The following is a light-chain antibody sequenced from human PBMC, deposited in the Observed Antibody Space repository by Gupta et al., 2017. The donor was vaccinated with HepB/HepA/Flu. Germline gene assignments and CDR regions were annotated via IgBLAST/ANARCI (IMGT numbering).Light chain of an antibody. V-gene: IGLV1-40*01. CDR3: QSYESSRSGVV. Sequence: SVLPPPPSVSGAPGQRVTISCTGSSSTIGAGYDVHWYQQLPGTAPKLLIYGNSNRPSGVPDRFSGSKSGTSASLAITGLQAEDEADYYCQSYESSRSGVVFGGGTKLTVL. J-gene: IGLJ2*01. CDR1: SSTIGAGYD. CDR2: GNS.